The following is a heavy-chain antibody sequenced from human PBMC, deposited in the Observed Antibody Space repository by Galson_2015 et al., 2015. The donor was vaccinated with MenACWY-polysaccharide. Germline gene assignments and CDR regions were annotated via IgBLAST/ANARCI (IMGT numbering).Heavy chain of an antibody. Sequence: SLRLSCAASGFTFSTYWMGWVRQAPGKGLEWVANIHLDGSEKYYVDSVRGRFTISRDNAKNSLYLQMNSLRADDTAVYYCARDSYSSTSCPPEYFHRRGQGTLVIVSS. J-gene: IGHJ1*01. CDR2: IHLDGSEK. V-gene: IGHV3-7*03. D-gene: IGHD2-2*01. CDR3: ARDSYSSTSCPPEYFHR. CDR1: GFTFSTYW.